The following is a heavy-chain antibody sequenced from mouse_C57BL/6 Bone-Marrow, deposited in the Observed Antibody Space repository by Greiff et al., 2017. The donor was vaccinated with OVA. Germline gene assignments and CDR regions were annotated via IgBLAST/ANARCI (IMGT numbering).Heavy chain of an antibody. CDR3: ARREGLGYYGSSWNWFAY. Sequence: QVQLQQPGAELVRPGTSVKLSCKASGYTFTSYWMHWVKQRPGQGLEWIGVIDPSDSYTNYNQKFKGKATLTVDTSSSTAYMQLSSLTSEDSAVYYCARREGLGYYGSSWNWFAYWGQGTLVTVSA. CDR1: GYTFTSYW. V-gene: IGHV1-59*01. J-gene: IGHJ3*01. CDR2: IDPSDSYT. D-gene: IGHD1-1*01.